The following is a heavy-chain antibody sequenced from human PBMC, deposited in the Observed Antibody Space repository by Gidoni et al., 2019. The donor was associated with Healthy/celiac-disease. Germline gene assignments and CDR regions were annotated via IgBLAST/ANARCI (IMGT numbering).Heavy chain of an antibody. Sequence: QVQLQQWGAGLLMPSETLSLTCAVYSASFSGYDWSWIRQPPGKGLEWIWEINHSGSTNYNPSLKRRVTISVDTSKNQSSLKLSSVTAADTAVYYCARVGCRWLQFDAFDIWGQGTMVTVSS. D-gene: IGHD5-12*01. CDR1: SASFSGYD. J-gene: IGHJ3*02. CDR3: ARVGCRWLQFDAFDI. CDR2: INHSGST. V-gene: IGHV4-34*01.